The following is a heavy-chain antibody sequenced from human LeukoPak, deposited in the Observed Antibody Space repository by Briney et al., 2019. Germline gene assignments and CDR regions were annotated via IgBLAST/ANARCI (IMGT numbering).Heavy chain of an antibody. CDR2: IYYSGST. CDR1: GGSISSSSYY. J-gene: IGHJ4*02. D-gene: IGHD3-22*01. V-gene: IGHV4-39*01. Sequence: SETLSLTCTVSGGSISSSSYYWGWIRQPPGKGLEWIGSIYYSGSTYYNPSLKSRVTISVDTSKNQFSLKLSSVTAADTAVYYCARQDSSGYYFDYWGQGTLVTVSS. CDR3: ARQDSSGYYFDY.